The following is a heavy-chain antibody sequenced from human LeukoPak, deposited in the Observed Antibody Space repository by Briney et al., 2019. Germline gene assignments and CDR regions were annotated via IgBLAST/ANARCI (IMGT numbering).Heavy chain of an antibody. V-gene: IGHV3-74*01. D-gene: IGHD5-18*01. Sequence: GGSLRLSCAASGIIFSNYWMHWVRQAPGKGLVWVSRINRDGSSTSYADSVKGRFTISRDNAKNTLYLQMNSLRAEDTAVYYCARGGGYSYGSFDYWGQGTLVTVSS. CDR3: ARGGGYSYGSFDY. CDR1: GIIFSNYW. CDR2: INRDGSST. J-gene: IGHJ4*02.